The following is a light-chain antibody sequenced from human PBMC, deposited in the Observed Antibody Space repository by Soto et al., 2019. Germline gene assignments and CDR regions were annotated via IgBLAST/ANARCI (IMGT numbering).Light chain of an antibody. CDR2: SND. CDR1: SSNIGGNT. Sequence: QSVLTQAPSASGTPGQRVTISCSGSSSNIGGNTVSWYEQVPGTAPKLLIYSNDQRPSGVPDRFSGSKSGTSASLAIGGLQSEDEADYYCAAWDGSLNGWVFGGGTKVTVL. J-gene: IGLJ2*01. CDR3: AAWDGSLNGWV. V-gene: IGLV1-44*01.